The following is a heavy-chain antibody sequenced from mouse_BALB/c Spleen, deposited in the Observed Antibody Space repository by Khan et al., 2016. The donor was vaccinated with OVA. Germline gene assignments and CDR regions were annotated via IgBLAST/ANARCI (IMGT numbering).Heavy chain of an antibody. CDR3: ASDYCGNSDFVY. CDR2: IFPGAGTT. V-gene: IGHV1S132*01. CDR1: GYIFASYW. D-gene: IGHD1-1*02. Sequence: QVQLKQSGAELVKPGASVKLSCKTSGYIFASYWIQWVKQRPGQGLGWIGQIFPGAGTTYYSENFKDKATLTVDTSSSTAYMHLSSLASEDSAVYFCASDYCGNSDFVYWGQGTLVTVSP. J-gene: IGHJ3*01.